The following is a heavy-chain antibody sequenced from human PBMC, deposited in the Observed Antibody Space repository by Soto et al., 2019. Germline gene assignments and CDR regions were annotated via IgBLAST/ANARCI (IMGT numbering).Heavy chain of an antibody. Sequence: QVQLVQSGAEVKKPGSSVKVSCKASGGTFSSYAISWVRQAPGQGLEWMGGIIPIFGTANYAQKFQGRVTITADESTSQAYMELSSMRSEDTAVYYCARSPRITMIVVVTQGAFDIWGQGTMVTVSS. D-gene: IGHD3-22*01. CDR2: IIPIFGTA. CDR3: ARSPRITMIVVVTQGAFDI. V-gene: IGHV1-69*01. CDR1: GGTFSSYA. J-gene: IGHJ3*02.